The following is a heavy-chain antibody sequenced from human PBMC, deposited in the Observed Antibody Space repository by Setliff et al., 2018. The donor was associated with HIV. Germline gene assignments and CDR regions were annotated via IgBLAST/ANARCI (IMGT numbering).Heavy chain of an antibody. CDR2: ISTDNGNT. D-gene: IGHD1-1*01. V-gene: IGHV1-2*02. CDR3: ARQLSNSFDY. J-gene: IGHJ4*02. CDR1: GYTFTDYF. Sequence: ASVKVPCKSSGYTFTDYFIHWVRQAPGQGLEWMGWISTDNGNTRISQRFRGSVTMTRDRSINTAYMELSGLTSDDTAVYYCARQLSNSFDYWGQGALVTVSS.